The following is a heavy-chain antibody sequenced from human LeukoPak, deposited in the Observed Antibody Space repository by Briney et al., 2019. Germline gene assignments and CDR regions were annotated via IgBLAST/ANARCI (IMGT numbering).Heavy chain of an antibody. CDR1: GFTFSSYA. CDR3: AKGDLGAYDSSGPKGNYFDY. CDR2: ISGSGGST. J-gene: IGHJ4*02. D-gene: IGHD3-22*01. Sequence: GGSLRLSCAASGFTFSSYAMSWVRQAPGKGLEWVSAISGSGGSTYYADSVKGRFTISRDNSENTLYLQMNSLRAEDTAVYYCAKGDLGAYDSSGPKGNYFDYWGQGTLVTVSS. V-gene: IGHV3-23*01.